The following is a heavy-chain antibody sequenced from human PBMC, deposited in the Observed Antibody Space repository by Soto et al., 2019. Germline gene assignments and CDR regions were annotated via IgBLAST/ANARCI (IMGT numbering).Heavy chain of an antibody. Sequence: EVQLVESGGGLVQPGGSLRLSCAASGFTFSTYWMSWVRQAPGKGLEWVGNIKPDGSQKWYVDSVKGRFTISRDNAKNSPXLQMNSLRAEDTAVYYCARGDYYDSSGPFSDAFDIWGQGTMVTVSS. D-gene: IGHD3-22*01. CDR3: ARGDYYDSSGPFSDAFDI. J-gene: IGHJ3*02. V-gene: IGHV3-7*04. CDR1: GFTFSTYW. CDR2: IKPDGSQK.